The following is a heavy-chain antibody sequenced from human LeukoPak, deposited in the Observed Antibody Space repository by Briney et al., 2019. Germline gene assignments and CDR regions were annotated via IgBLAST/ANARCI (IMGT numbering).Heavy chain of an antibody. J-gene: IGHJ6*02. D-gene: IGHD6-13*01. CDR3: ARICSSSWYYYYYGMDV. V-gene: IGHV4-34*01. CDR2: INHSGST. Sequence: SETLSLTCAVYGGSFSGYYWSWIRQPPGKGLEWIGEINHSGSTNYNPSLKSRVTIPVDTSKNQFSLKLSSVTAADTAVYYCARICSSSWYYYYYGMDVWGQGTLVTVYS. CDR1: GGSFSGYY.